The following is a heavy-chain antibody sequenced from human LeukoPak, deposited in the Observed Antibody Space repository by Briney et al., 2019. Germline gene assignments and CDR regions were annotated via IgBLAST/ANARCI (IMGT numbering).Heavy chain of an antibody. CDR2: INHSGST. CDR1: GGSFSGYY. CDR3: ARRRPVPSIAARGAAFDI. J-gene: IGHJ3*02. Sequence: PSETLSLTCAVYGGSFSGYYWSWIRQPPGKGLEWIGEINHSGSTNYNPSLKSRVTISVDTSKNQFSLKLSSVTAADTAVYYCARRRPVPSIAARGAAFDIWGQGTMVTVSS. D-gene: IGHD6-6*01. V-gene: IGHV4-34*01.